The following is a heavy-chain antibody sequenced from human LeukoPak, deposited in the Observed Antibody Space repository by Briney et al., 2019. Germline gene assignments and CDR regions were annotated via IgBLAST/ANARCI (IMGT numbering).Heavy chain of an antibody. D-gene: IGHD3-10*01. CDR2: ISGSGGGA. Sequence: GGSLRLSCAVSGITLSNYGMSWVRQAPGKALEWVAGISGSGGGAQYADSVKGRFTISRDNAKNRLYLHMNSLRAEDTAMYFCAKRGVVIRVFLVGFHKEAYYFDSWGQGVLVTVSS. V-gene: IGHV3-23*01. CDR1: GITLSNYG. CDR3: AKRGVVIRVFLVGFHKEAYYFDS. J-gene: IGHJ4*02.